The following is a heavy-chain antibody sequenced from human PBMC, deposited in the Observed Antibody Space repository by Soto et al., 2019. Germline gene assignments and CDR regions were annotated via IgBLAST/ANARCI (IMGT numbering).Heavy chain of an antibody. CDR3: ARRKERSGPSYLDL. Sequence: ASVKVSCKASGFTFITYDFSWVRQAAGQGLEWMGWMNPNNGNAGFAQKFRGRINMTRNTSISTAYLELSSLRSDDSAVYFWARRKERSGPSYLDLWGQGTQVTVSS. V-gene: IGHV1-8*01. CDR2: MNPNNGNA. J-gene: IGHJ4*02. D-gene: IGHD6-25*01. CDR1: GFTFITYD.